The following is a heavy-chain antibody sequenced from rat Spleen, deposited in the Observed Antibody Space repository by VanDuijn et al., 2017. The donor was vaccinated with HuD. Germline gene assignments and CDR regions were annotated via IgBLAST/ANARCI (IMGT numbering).Heavy chain of an antibody. D-gene: IGHD1-11*01. CDR2: IWGEGST. V-gene: IGHV2-1*01. CDR3: TRSYGGYTSNWFAY. CDR1: GFSLISNS. Sequence: QVQLKESGPGLVQPSQTLSLICTVSGFSLISNSEHWVRQPPGKGLEWRGGIWGEGSTNYNSALKSRLSISRDISKSQVFLKMNSLQTDDTAIYFCTRSYGGYTSNWFAYWGQGTLVTVSS. J-gene: IGHJ3*01.